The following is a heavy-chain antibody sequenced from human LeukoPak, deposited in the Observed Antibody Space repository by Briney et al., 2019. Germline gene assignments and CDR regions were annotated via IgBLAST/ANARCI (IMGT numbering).Heavy chain of an antibody. V-gene: IGHV4-59*01. D-gene: IGHD6-6*01. Sequence: SETLSLTCTVSGGSISSYYWSWIRQPPGKGLEWIGYIYYSGSTNYNPSLKSRVTISVDTSKNQFSLKLSSVTAADTAVYYCARDRSSGAFDIWGQGTMVTVSS. CDR3: ARDRSSGAFDI. J-gene: IGHJ3*02. CDR1: GGSISSYY. CDR2: IYYSGST.